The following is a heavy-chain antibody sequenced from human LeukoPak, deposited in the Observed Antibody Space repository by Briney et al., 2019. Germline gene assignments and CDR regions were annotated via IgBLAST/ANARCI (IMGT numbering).Heavy chain of an antibody. CDR1: GGTFSSYA. CDR2: IIPIFGTA. CDR3: ASSPYSSGFAYYFDY. J-gene: IGHJ4*02. D-gene: IGHD6-19*01. V-gene: IGHV1-69*13. Sequence: SVKVPCKASGGTFSSYAISWVRQAPGQGLEWMGGIIPIFGTANYAQKFQGRVTITADESTSTAYMELSSLRSEDTAVYYCASSPYSSGFAYYFDYWGQGTLVTVSS.